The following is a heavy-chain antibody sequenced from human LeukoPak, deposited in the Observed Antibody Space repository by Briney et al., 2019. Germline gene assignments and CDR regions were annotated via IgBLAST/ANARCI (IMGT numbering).Heavy chain of an antibody. CDR2: INPNSGVT. Sequence: GASVKVSCKASGYTFTAYYIHWVRQAPGQGLEWMRWINPNSGVTNYAQKFQGRVTMTRDTPITTAFMELSRLRSDDTAVYYCARVLRRDGYNRYFDYWGQGTLVTVSS. CDR3: ARVLRRDGYNRYFDY. V-gene: IGHV1-2*02. J-gene: IGHJ4*02. D-gene: IGHD5-24*01. CDR1: GYTFTAYY.